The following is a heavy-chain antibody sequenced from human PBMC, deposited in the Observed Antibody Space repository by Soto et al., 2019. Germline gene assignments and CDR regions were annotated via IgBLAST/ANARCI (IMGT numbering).Heavy chain of an antibody. CDR2: ISSSGSTI. J-gene: IGHJ4*02. CDR3: ASGGYDYVWGSYRYPTIFDY. D-gene: IGHD3-16*02. V-gene: IGHV3-11*01. CDR1: GFTLSDYY. Sequence: GGSLRLSCAASGFTLSDYYMSWIRQAPGKXLEWVSYISSSGSTIYYADSVKGRFTISRDNAKNSLYLQMNSLRAEDTAVYYCASGGYDYVWGSYRYPTIFDYWGQGTLVTVSS.